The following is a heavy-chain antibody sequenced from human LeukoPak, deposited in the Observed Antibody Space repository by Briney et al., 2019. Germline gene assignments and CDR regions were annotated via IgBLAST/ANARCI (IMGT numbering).Heavy chain of an antibody. Sequence: GGSLRLSSAASGFTFSSYSMNWVRQAPGKGLEWVSSISSSSSYIYYADSVKGRFTISRDNAKNSLYLQMNSLRAEDTAVYYCARDSTYYYDSSGYPPDYWGQGTLVTVSS. CDR3: ARDSTYYYDSSGYPPDY. CDR1: GFTFSSYS. D-gene: IGHD3-22*01. V-gene: IGHV3-21*01. J-gene: IGHJ4*02. CDR2: ISSSSSYI.